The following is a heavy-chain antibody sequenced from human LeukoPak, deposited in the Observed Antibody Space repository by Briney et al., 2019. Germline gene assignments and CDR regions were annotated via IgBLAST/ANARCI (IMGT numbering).Heavy chain of an antibody. CDR2: NSGASGST. CDR3: AKVRYYDILTGPYFDY. J-gene: IGHJ4*02. V-gene: IGHV3-23*01. CDR1: GFTISCYG. D-gene: IGHD3-9*01. Sequence: PGGPLIFSCAASGFTISCYGMCGGRMPPGDLEGRGSTNSGASGSTYYADSVKGRFTISRDNSKNTLYLQMNSLRAEDTAVYYCAKVRYYDILTGPYFDYWGQGTLVTVSS.